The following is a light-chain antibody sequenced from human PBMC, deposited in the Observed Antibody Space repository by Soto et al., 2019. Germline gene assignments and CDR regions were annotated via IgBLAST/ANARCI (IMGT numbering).Light chain of an antibody. CDR1: QSISTDF. Sequence: EIVLTQSPGTLSLSPGDGATLSCRASQSISTDFLAWYQHKPGQAPRLLIHGSSVRASGIPARFRGSGSGTDFSLTITRLEPADFAVYFCQQYDASPYTFGQGTKLEIK. V-gene: IGKV3-20*01. CDR3: QQYDASPYT. J-gene: IGKJ2*01. CDR2: GSS.